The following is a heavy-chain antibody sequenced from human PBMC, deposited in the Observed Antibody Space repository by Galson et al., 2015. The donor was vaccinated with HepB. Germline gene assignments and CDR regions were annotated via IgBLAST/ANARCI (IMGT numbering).Heavy chain of an antibody. D-gene: IGHD3-16*02. J-gene: IGHJ2*01. Sequence: ETLSLTCTASGGSISSYYWSWIRQPAGKGLEWIGRIYTSGSTNYNPSLKSRVTMSVDTSKNQFSLKLSSVTAADTAVYYCARDGGLGDYVWGSYRSLYWYFDLWGRGTLVTVSS. CDR2: IYTSGST. CDR1: GGSISSYY. CDR3: ARDGGLGDYVWGSYRSLYWYFDL. V-gene: IGHV4-4*07.